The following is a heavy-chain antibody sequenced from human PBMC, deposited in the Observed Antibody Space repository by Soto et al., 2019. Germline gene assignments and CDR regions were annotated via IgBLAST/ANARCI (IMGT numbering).Heavy chain of an antibody. V-gene: IGHV3-33*01. CDR3: ARARRDGDYRWDYYDGMDV. CDR1: GFTFRSYG. J-gene: IGHJ6*02. D-gene: IGHD4-17*01. CDR2: IWYDGSNK. Sequence: QVQLVESGGGVVQPGGSLRLSCAASGFTFRSYGMHWVRQAPGKGLEWVAVIWYDGSNKYYADSVKGRFTISRDNSKNKPYLQMNSLRAEDTAVFYCARARRDGDYRWDYYDGMDVWGQGTTVTVSS.